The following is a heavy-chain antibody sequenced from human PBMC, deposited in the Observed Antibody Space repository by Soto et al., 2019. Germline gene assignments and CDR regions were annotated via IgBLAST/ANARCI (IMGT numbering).Heavy chain of an antibody. CDR3: ASVTRTCISTSCYRYYYGMDV. V-gene: IGHV4-61*01. CDR2: IYYSGST. CDR1: GGSVGSGSDY. D-gene: IGHD2-2*02. Sequence: SETLSLTCTVSGGSVGSGSDYWSWIRQPPGKGLEWIGYIYYSGSTNYNPSLKSRVTISVDTSKNQFSLKLSSVTAADTAVYYCASVTRTCISTSCYRYYYGMDVWGQGTTVTVSS. J-gene: IGHJ6*02.